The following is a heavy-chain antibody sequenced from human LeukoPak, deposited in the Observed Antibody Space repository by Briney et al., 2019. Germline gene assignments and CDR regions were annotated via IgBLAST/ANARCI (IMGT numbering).Heavy chain of an antibody. Sequence: GGSLRLSCAASGFTFSSYAMHWVRQAPGKGLEWVAVISYDGSNKYYADSVKGRFTISRDNSKNTLYLQMNSLRAEDTAVNYCTRDENWGQGTLVTVSS. CDR2: ISYDGSNK. CDR3: TRDEN. V-gene: IGHV3-30*01. J-gene: IGHJ4*02. CDR1: GFTFSSYA.